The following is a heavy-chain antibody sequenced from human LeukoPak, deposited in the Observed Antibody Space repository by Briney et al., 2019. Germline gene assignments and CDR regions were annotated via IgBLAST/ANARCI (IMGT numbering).Heavy chain of an antibody. CDR1: GFIFSHYG. CDR3: VKEGRDTTFGVLVPFDY. Sequence: PGRSLRRSCEASGFIFSHYGMHWVRQAPGKGLEWVAVISYDGSKKYYADSVEGRFTISRDNSKNTVYLQMNSLRAEDTAVYYCVKEGRDTTFGVLVPFDYWGQGALVIVSS. J-gene: IGHJ4*02. D-gene: IGHD3-3*01. V-gene: IGHV3-30*18. CDR2: ISYDGSKK.